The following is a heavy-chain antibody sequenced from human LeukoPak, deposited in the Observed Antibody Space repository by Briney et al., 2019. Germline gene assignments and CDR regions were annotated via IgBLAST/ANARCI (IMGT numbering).Heavy chain of an antibody. Sequence: SETLSLTCTVSGGSISSSSYYWGWIRQPPGKGLEWIGSIYYSGSTYYNPSLKSRVTISVDTSKNQFSLKLSSVTAADTAVYYCARREAGDTAMETGWFDPWGQGTLVTVSS. V-gene: IGHV4-39*07. J-gene: IGHJ5*02. CDR3: ARREAGDTAMETGWFDP. CDR1: GGSISSSSYY. CDR2: IYYSGST. D-gene: IGHD5-18*01.